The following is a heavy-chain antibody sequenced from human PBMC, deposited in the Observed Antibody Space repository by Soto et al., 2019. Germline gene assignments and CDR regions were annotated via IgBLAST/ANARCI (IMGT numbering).Heavy chain of an antibody. CDR1: GFTFSSYE. CDR3: TRGPRPISTGTGAY. D-gene: IGHD3-10*01. V-gene: IGHV3-48*03. J-gene: IGHJ4*02. Sequence: GGSLRLSCAASGFTFSSYEMNWVRQAPGKGLEWVSYISSSGSTIYYADSVKGRFTISRDNAKNSLYLQMNSLRAEDTGLYYYTRGPRPISTGTGAYWGQGTQVTVSS. CDR2: ISSSGSTI.